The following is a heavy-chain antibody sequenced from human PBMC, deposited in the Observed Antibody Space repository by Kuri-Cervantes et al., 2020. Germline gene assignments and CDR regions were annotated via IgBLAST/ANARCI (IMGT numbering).Heavy chain of an antibody. CDR2: IYSGGST. J-gene: IGHJ4*02. Sequence: GESLKISCAASGFTFSSYGMHWVRQAPGKGLEWVSVIYSGGSTYYADSVKGRFTISRDNSKNTLYLQMNSLRAEDTAVYYCARMIRTTVVTRDYWGQGTPVTVSS. CDR3: ARMIRTTVVTRDY. V-gene: IGHV3-NL1*01. D-gene: IGHD4-23*01. CDR1: GFTFSSYG.